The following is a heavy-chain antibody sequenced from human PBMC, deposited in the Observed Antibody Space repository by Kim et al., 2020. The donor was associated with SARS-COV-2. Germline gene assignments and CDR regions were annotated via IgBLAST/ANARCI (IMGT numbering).Heavy chain of an antibody. Sequence: YADSVKGRFTTSRDNSKNTLYLQMNSLRAEDTAVYYCAKDKALTPSGAWGYWGQGTLVTVSS. J-gene: IGHJ4*02. CDR3: AKDKALTPSGAWGY. V-gene: IGHV3-23*01. D-gene: IGHD1-26*01.